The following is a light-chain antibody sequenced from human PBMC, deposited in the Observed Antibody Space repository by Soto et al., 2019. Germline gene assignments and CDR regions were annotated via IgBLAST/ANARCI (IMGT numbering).Light chain of an antibody. J-gene: IGLJ1*01. CDR3: SSYTSSSTLV. CDR1: SSDVGGYNY. Sequence: QSVLTQPASVSGSPGQSITISCTGTSSDVGGYNYVSWYQQHPGKAPKLMICEVSHRPSGVSNRFSGSKSGNTASLTISGLQAEDAADYYCSSYTSSSTLVFGTGTKLTVL. CDR2: EVS. V-gene: IGLV2-14*01.